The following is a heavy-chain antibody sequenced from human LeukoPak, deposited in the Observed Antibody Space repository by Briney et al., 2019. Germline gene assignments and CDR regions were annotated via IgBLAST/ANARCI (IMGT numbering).Heavy chain of an antibody. Sequence: GGSLRLSCAASGFTFSTYGMHWVRQAPGKGLEWVAVIWYDGSNKYYADSVKGRFTISRDNSKNTLYLQMNSLRAEDTAVYYCARDAPSWIQLWLPDYWGQGTLVTVSS. J-gene: IGHJ4*02. CDR1: GFTFSTYG. V-gene: IGHV3-33*08. CDR3: ARDAPSWIQLWLPDY. D-gene: IGHD5-18*01. CDR2: IWYDGSNK.